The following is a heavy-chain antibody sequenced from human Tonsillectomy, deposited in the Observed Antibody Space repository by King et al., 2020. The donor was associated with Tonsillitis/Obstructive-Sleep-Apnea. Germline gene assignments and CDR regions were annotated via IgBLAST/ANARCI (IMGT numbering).Heavy chain of an antibody. V-gene: IGHV3-15*01. J-gene: IGHJ3*02. CDR3: TGEYGDYELVFDI. CDR1: GFTFSNAW. Sequence: VQLVESGGGLVKPGGSLRLSCAASGFTFSNAWMSWVRQAPGKGLEWVGRIKSKTDVGSTDYAAPVKGRFTISRDDSKTTLYLQMNSRKTEDTAVYYCTGEYGDYELVFDIWGQGTMVTVSS. D-gene: IGHD4-17*01. CDR2: IKSKTDVGST.